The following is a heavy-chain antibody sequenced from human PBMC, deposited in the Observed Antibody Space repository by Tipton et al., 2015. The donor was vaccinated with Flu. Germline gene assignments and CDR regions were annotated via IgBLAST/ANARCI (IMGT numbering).Heavy chain of an antibody. CDR2: IHTSGTT. CDR1: GGSISSYC. J-gene: IGHJ4*02. D-gene: IGHD3-22*01. Sequence: TLSLTCTVSGGSISSYCCSWFRQFPGKGLEWIGFIHTSGTTEYNPSLGSRVTTSVDTSKSQFSLTLSSVTAADTAVYHCAREGYDSSGYFIDYWGQGTLVTVSA. CDR3: AREGYDSSGYFIDY. V-gene: IGHV4-59*01.